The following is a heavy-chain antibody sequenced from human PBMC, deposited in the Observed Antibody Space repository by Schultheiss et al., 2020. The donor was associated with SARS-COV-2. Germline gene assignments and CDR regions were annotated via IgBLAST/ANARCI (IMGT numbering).Heavy chain of an antibody. J-gene: IGHJ6*02. Sequence: GGSLRLSCAASGFTFSSYAMHWVRQAPGKGLEWVSYISSSSSYIYYADSVKGRFTISRDNAKNSLYLQMNSLRAEDTAVYYCARDLKAGITDDYYYYYYGTDVWGQGTTVTVSS. D-gene: IGHD3-3*01. V-gene: IGHV3-21*05. CDR1: GFTFSSYA. CDR2: ISSSSSYI. CDR3: ARDLKAGITDDYYYYYYGTDV.